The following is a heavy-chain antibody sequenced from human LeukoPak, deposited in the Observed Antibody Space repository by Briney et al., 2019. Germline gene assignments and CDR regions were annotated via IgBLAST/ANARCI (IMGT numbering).Heavy chain of an antibody. V-gene: IGHV1-46*01. D-gene: IGHD3-3*01. CDR1: GYTFTSYY. J-gene: IGHJ4*02. CDR3: ARDTYYDFWSGYSAALY. Sequence: ASVKVSCKASGYTFTSYYMHWVRQAPGQGLEWMGIINPSGGSTSYAQKFQGRVTVTRDTSTSTVYMELSSLRSEDTAVYYCARDTYYDFWSGYSAALYWGQGTLVTVSS. CDR2: INPSGGST.